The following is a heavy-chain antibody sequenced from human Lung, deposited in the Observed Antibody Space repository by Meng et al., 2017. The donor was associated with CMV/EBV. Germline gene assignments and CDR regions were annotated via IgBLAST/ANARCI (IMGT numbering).Heavy chain of an antibody. CDR1: DGSFNAYY. V-gene: IGHV4-34*01. CDR2: FKHSGIT. CDR3: ASESATYLGGRIYCHGMDV. Sequence: SXTLSLXFTVHDGSFNAYYYNWFRQAPGKGLEWIGEFKHSGITNYNPSLKSRITISVDKSKNQFSLGLSSVTAADTAVYYCASESATYLGGRIYCHGMDVWXQGTTVTVSS. D-gene: IGHD1-26*01. J-gene: IGHJ6*01.